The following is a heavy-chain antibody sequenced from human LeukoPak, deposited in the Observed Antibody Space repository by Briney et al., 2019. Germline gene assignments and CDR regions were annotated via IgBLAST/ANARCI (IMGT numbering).Heavy chain of an antibody. Sequence: GGSLRLSCAASGFTFSSYGMCWVRQAPGKGLEWVAIIWYDGSNKYYADSVKGRFTISRDNSKNTLYLQMNSLRAEDTAVYYCAREFGKYYFDYWGQGTLVTVSS. V-gene: IGHV3-33*01. CDR3: AREFGKYYFDY. D-gene: IGHD3-16*01. J-gene: IGHJ4*02. CDR1: GFTFSSYG. CDR2: IWYDGSNK.